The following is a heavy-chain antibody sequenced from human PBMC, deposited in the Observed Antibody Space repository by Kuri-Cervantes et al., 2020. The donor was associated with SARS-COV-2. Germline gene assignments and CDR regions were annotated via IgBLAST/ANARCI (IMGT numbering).Heavy chain of an antibody. CDR2: IYYSGST. J-gene: IGHJ3*02. V-gene: IGHV4-39*07. CDR1: GGSISSSSYY. Sequence: SETLSLTCTVSGGSISSSSYYWGWIRQPPGKGLEWIGSIYYSGSTYYNPSLKSRVTISVDTSKNQFSLKLSSVTAADTAVYYCARMDIVVVAAAIDAFDIWGQGTMVTVSS. D-gene: IGHD2-15*01. CDR3: ARMDIVVVAAAIDAFDI.